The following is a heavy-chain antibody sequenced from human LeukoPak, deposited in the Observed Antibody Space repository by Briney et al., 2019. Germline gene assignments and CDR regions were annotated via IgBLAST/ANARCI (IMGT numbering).Heavy chain of an antibody. Sequence: ASVKVSCKASGYTFTSYYMHWVRQAPGQGLEWMGIINPSGGSTSYAQKFQGRVTMTRDMSTSTVYMELSSLRSEDTAVYYCARAHDYYDSSGRHPTGLDYWGQGTLVTVSS. D-gene: IGHD3-22*01. J-gene: IGHJ4*02. V-gene: IGHV1-46*01. CDR1: GYTFTSYY. CDR3: ARAHDYYDSSGRHPTGLDY. CDR2: INPSGGST.